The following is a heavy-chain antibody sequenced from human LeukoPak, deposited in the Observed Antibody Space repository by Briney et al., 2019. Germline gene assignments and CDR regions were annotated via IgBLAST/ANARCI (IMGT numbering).Heavy chain of an antibody. D-gene: IGHD2-2*01. CDR1: GFTFSSYA. V-gene: IGHV3-23*01. CDR2: ISGSGGST. CDR3: ARCSSTSCYRGAWFDP. Sequence: GGSLRLSCAASGFTFSSYAMSWVRQAPGKGLEWVSAISGSGGSTYYADSVKGRFTISRDNSKNALYLQMNNLRAEDTAVYYCARCSSTSCYRGAWFDPWGQGTLVTVSS. J-gene: IGHJ5*02.